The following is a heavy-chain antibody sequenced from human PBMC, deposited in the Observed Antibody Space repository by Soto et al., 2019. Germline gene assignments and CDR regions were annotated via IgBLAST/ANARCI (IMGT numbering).Heavy chain of an antibody. D-gene: IGHD3-10*01. CDR1: GYTFTDYY. CDR2: INPDSGGT. Sequence: ASVKVSCKASGYTFTDYYIHWVRQAPGQGLEWMGWINPDSGGTDYAQKFQGRVTMTRDTSISTAYMELTRLRFDDTAVYYCARDRGNYGSGSYYGWGQGTLVTVSS. V-gene: IGHV1-2*02. CDR3: ARDRGNYGSGSYYG. J-gene: IGHJ4*02.